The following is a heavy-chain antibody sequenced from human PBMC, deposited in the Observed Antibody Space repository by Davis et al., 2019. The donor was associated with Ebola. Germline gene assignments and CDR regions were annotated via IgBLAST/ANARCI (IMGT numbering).Heavy chain of an antibody. V-gene: IGHV3-33*01. CDR2: IWYDGSNK. J-gene: IGHJ6*02. Sequence: GGSLRLSCAASGFTFSGYGMYWVRQAPGKGLEWVAVIWYDGSNKYYADSVKGRFTISRDNSKNTLYLQMNSLRAEDTAVYYCAREPGALEWLWTYYYGMDVWGQGTTVTVSS. CDR1: GFTFSGYG. D-gene: IGHD3-3*01. CDR3: AREPGALEWLWTYYYGMDV.